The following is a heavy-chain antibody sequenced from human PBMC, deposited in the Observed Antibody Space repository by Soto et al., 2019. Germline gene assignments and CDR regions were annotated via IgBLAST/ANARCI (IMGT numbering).Heavy chain of an antibody. J-gene: IGHJ6*03. D-gene: IGHD5-12*01. Sequence: EVQLLESGGGLVQPGGSLRLSCAASGFTFSNYAMTWVRQAPGKGLEWVSAISGSGHSTYYADSVKGRFTISRDNSKNTLYLQMNSLGAEDTAVYYCAKLGRLSGYSGPDHYMDVWGKGTTVTVSS. V-gene: IGHV3-23*01. CDR3: AKLGRLSGYSGPDHYMDV. CDR1: GFTFSNYA. CDR2: ISGSGHST.